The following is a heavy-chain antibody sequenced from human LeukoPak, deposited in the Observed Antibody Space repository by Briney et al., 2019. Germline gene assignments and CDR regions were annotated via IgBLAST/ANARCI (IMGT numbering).Heavy chain of an antibody. D-gene: IGHD5-18*01. CDR1: GYSFTSYW. Sequence: GESLKISCKASGYSFTSYWIGWVRQMPGKGLEWMGIIDPSDSETRYTPSFQGQVTISADKSLSTAYLQWNSLKAPDTAMYYCARQTAMGRSGDYWGQGTLLTVSS. V-gene: IGHV5-51*01. CDR3: ARQTAMGRSGDY. CDR2: IDPSDSET. J-gene: IGHJ4*02.